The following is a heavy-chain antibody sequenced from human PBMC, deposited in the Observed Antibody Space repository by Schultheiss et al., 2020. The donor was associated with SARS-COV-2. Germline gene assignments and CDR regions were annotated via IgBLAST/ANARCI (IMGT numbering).Heavy chain of an antibody. CDR2: ISSSSSYI. J-gene: IGHJ5*02. V-gene: IGHV3-21*01. D-gene: IGHD1-14*01. Sequence: LKISCAASGFTFSSYSMNWVRQAPGKGLEWVSSISSSSSYIYYADSVKGRFTISRDNAKNSLYLQMNSLRAEDTAVYYCARDKFRTTSGPWFDPWGQGTLVTVAS. CDR3: ARDKFRTTSGPWFDP. CDR1: GFTFSSYS.